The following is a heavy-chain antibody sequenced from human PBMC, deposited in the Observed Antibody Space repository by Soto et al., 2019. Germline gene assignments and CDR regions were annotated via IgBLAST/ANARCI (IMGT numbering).Heavy chain of an antibody. D-gene: IGHD1-26*01. Sequence: SETLSLTCPVSGGSISSSTYYWGWIRQPPGKGLEWIGSIFYSGSTYYNPSLKSRVTTSVDASKNQFSLKLSSVTAADTAVYYCARHPHGTYFWFDYWGQGTLVTVSS. CDR3: ARHPHGTYFWFDY. CDR2: IFYSGST. J-gene: IGHJ4*02. V-gene: IGHV4-39*01. CDR1: GGSISSSTYY.